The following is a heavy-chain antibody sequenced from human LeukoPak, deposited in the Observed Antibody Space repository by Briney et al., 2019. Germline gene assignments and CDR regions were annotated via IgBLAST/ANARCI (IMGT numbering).Heavy chain of an antibody. CDR3: GRFTRSGDSVY. CDR1: GFTFSSYW. D-gene: IGHD7-27*01. J-gene: IGHJ4*02. Sequence: SGGSLRLSCAAPGFTFSSYWMSWVRQAPGKGLNWVANIKQDGSEKQYVDSVKGRFAISRDNAENSLYLQMNSLKAEDTAVYYCGRFTRSGDSVYWGQGTLVTVSS. V-gene: IGHV3-7*04. CDR2: IKQDGSEK.